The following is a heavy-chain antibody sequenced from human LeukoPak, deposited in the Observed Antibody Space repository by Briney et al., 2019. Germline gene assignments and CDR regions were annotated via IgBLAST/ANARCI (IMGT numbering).Heavy chain of an antibody. CDR3: ARVRELLALDY. CDR1: GGSFSGYY. Sequence: SETLSLTCAVYGGSFSGYYWSWIRQPPGKGLEWIGEINHSGSTNYNPSLKSRVTISVDTSKNQFSLKLSSVTAADTAVYYCARVRELLALDYWGQGTLVTVSS. J-gene: IGHJ4*02. V-gene: IGHV4-34*01. CDR2: INHSGST. D-gene: IGHD1-26*01.